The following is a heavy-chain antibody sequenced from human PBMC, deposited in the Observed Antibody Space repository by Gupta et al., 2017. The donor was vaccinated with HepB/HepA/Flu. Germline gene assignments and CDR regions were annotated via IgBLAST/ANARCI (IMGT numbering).Heavy chain of an antibody. Sequence: EVQLLESGGGLVQPGGSLRLSCAASGFTFSSYALSGVRQAPGKGLEWVSAISGSGGSTYYADSVKGRFTISRDNSKNTLYLQMNSLRAEDTAVYYCAKLSHAGYSSGWYYSDWFDPWGQGTLVTVSS. J-gene: IGHJ5*02. CDR1: GFTFSSYA. CDR2: ISGSGGST. D-gene: IGHD6-19*01. V-gene: IGHV3-23*01. CDR3: AKLSHAGYSSGWYYSDWFDP.